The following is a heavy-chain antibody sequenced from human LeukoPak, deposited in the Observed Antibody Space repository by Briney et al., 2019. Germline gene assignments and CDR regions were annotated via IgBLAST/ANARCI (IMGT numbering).Heavy chain of an antibody. J-gene: IGHJ5*02. CDR2: INHSGST. CDR3: ARVRYCSSTSCS. D-gene: IGHD2-2*01. Sequence: SETLSLTCAVYGGSFSGYYWSWIRQPPGKGLEWIGEINHSGSTNYNPSLKSRVTISVDTSKNQFSLKLSSVTAADTAVYYCARVRYCSSTSCSWGQGTLVTVSS. V-gene: IGHV4-34*01. CDR1: GGSFSGYY.